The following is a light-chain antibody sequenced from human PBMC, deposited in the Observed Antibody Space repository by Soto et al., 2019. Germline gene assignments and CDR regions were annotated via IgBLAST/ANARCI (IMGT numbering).Light chain of an antibody. J-gene: IGLJ2*01. V-gene: IGLV1-51*01. CDR3: GTWDSSLSAGV. Sequence: QSVLTQPPSVSAAPGQKVTISCSGSSSNIGSNYVSWYQQLPGTAPKLLIYDDNKRASGIPDRSSGSKSGTSATLGITGLRTGDEADYYCGTWDSSLSAGVFGGGTKLTVL. CDR2: DDN. CDR1: SSNIGSNY.